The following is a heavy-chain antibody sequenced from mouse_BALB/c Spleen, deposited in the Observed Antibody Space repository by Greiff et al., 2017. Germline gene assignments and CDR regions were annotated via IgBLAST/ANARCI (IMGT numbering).Heavy chain of an antibody. CDR2: IWAGGST. Sequence: QVQLKQSGPGLVAPSQSLSITCTVSGFSLTSYGVHWVRQPPGKGLEWLGVIWAGGSTNYNSALMSRLSISKDNSKSQVFLKMNSLQTDDTAMYYCARAYGNYEGAMDYWGQGTSVTVSS. V-gene: IGHV2-9*02. J-gene: IGHJ4*01. CDR3: ARAYGNYEGAMDY. CDR1: GFSLTSYG. D-gene: IGHD2-1*01.